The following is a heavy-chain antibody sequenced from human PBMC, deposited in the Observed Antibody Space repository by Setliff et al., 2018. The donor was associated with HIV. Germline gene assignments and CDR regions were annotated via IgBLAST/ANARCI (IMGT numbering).Heavy chain of an antibody. Sequence: SGPTLVNPTETLTLTCTVSGFSLGNARMGVSWIRQPPGKALEWLAHIFSNDEKSYSTSLKSRLTISKDTSKSQVVLTMTNMDPVDTATYYCARGTFFGVVIGNYYMDVWGKGTTVTVSS. D-gene: IGHD3-3*01. V-gene: IGHV2-26*01. CDR1: GFSLGNARMG. CDR3: ARGTFFGVVIGNYYMDV. J-gene: IGHJ6*03. CDR2: IFSNDEK.